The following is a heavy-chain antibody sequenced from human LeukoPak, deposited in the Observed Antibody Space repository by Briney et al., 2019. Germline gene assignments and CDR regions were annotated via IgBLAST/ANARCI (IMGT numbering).Heavy chain of an antibody. Sequence: GGSLRLSCAASGFTFSSCGMSWVRQAPGKGLEWISTIGSGGDTAYNADFVKGRFTISRDNSKNMVYLEMNSLKAEDTALYYCAKGGRLSGPFQYWGQGTLVTVAS. V-gene: IGHV3-23*01. D-gene: IGHD2-15*01. J-gene: IGHJ4*02. CDR3: AKGGRLSGPFQY. CDR2: IGSGGDTA. CDR1: GFTFSSCG.